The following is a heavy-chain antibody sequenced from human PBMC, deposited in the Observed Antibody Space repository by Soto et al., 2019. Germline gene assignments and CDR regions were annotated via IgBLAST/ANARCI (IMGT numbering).Heavy chain of an antibody. Sequence: LRLSCAASGFTFSSYWMSWVRQAPGKGLEWVANIKQDGSEKYYVDSVKGRFTISRDNAKNSLYLQMNSLRAEDTAVYYCARVSAPDYGGNRNWFDPWGQGTLVTVSS. J-gene: IGHJ5*02. CDR3: ARVSAPDYGGNRNWFDP. CDR2: IKQDGSEK. D-gene: IGHD4-17*01. CDR1: GFTFSSYW. V-gene: IGHV3-7*03.